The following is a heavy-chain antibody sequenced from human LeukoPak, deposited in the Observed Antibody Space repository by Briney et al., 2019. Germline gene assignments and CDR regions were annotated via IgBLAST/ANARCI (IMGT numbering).Heavy chain of an antibody. Sequence: GGSLRLSCAASGFTFSSYAMSWVRQAPGKGLEWVSAISGSGGSTYYADSVKGRFTISRDNSKNTLYLQMNSLRAKDTAVYYCAKEVDDSSGYYFRPPRYWGQGTLVTVSS. D-gene: IGHD3-22*01. J-gene: IGHJ4*02. V-gene: IGHV3-23*01. CDR3: AKEVDDSSGYYFRPPRY. CDR2: ISGSGGST. CDR1: GFTFSSYA.